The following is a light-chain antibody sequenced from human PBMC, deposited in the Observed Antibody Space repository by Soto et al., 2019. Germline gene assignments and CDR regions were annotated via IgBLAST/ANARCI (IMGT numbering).Light chain of an antibody. CDR1: SSNIGSNT. CDR2: SNN. CDR3: AAWDDSLNGVV. V-gene: IGLV1-44*01. Sequence: QSVLTQPPSASGTPGQRVTISCSGSSSNIGSNTVNWYQQLPGTAPKLLIYSNNYRPSGVPDRFSGSKSGTSASLAISGLQSEDEADYYCAAWDDSLNGVVFGGGTQLTVL. J-gene: IGLJ2*01.